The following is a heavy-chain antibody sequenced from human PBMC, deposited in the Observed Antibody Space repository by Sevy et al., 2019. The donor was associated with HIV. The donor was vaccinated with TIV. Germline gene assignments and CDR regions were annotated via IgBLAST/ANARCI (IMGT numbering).Heavy chain of an antibody. CDR3: ARERLDDYSNFFFDY. V-gene: IGHV4-59*01. J-gene: IGHJ4*02. CDR1: GDSLSDYY. Sequence: SETLSLTRTVSGDSLSDYYWSWIRQPPGKGLEWIGFVFYSGTTTYNPSLGSRVSISVDTSKNQFSLRLTSVTAADTALYYCARERLDDYSNFFFDYWGRGTQVTVSS. D-gene: IGHD4-4*01. CDR2: VFYSGTT.